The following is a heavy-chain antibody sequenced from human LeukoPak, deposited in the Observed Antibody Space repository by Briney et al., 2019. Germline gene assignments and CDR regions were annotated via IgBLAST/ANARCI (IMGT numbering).Heavy chain of an antibody. V-gene: IGHV4-61*08. J-gene: IGHJ4*02. CDR3: ARLHAGAVDY. CDR2: IYYSGST. Sequence: SETLSLTCAVSGGSISSGGYSWSWIRQPPGKGLEWIGYIYYSGSTNYNPSLKSRVTISVDTSKNQFSLKLSSVTAADTAVYYCARLHAGAVDYWGQGTLVTVSS. CDR1: GGSISSGGYS. D-gene: IGHD1-26*01.